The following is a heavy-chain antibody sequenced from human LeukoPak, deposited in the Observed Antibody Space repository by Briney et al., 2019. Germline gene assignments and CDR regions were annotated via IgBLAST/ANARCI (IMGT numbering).Heavy chain of an antibody. CDR2: IYYSGST. CDR1: GGSISSSSYY. CDR3: ARQYSDILTGYHRGELYWYFDL. J-gene: IGHJ2*01. D-gene: IGHD3-9*01. Sequence: SETLSLTCTVSGGSISSSSYYWGWIRQPPGKGLEWIGSIYYSGSTNYNPSLKGRVTMSVDTSKNQFSLKLTSVTAADTAVYYCARQYSDILTGYHRGELYWYFDLWGRGTLVTVSS. V-gene: IGHV4-39*07.